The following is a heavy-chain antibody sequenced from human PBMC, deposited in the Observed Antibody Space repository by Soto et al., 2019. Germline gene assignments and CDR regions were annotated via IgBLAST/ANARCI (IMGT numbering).Heavy chain of an antibody. CDR3: AAPNRKYGSGGSSMGYFGC. D-gene: IGHD2-15*01. CDR1: GYTFTSYG. J-gene: IGHJ4*02. Sequence: ASVKVSCKASGYTFTSYGISWVRQAPGQGLEWMGWISAYNGNTNYAQNLLGRVTMTTDTSTSTACRELRSLRSDDTAVHYCAAPNRKYGSGGSSMGYFGCWGQGTLVTVSS. CDR2: ISAYNGNT. V-gene: IGHV1-18*01.